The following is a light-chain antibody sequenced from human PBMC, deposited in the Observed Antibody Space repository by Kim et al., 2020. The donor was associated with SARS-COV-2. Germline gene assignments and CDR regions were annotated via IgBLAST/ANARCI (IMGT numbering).Light chain of an antibody. CDR1: NSGSKS. J-gene: IGLJ3*02. CDR2: YDS. Sequence: AQGKKARITSRGNNSGSKSVHWYQQKAGQAPVLVIYYDSDRTSGIPERFSGSNSGNTATLTISRVEAGDEADYYCQVWDSSSDHRVFGGGTQLTVL. CDR3: QVWDSSSDHRV. V-gene: IGLV3-21*04.